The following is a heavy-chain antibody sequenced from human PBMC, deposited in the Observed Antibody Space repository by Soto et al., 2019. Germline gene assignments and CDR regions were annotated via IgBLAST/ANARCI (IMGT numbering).Heavy chain of an antibody. D-gene: IGHD1-26*01. J-gene: IGHJ6*02. CDR1: GFTFSSYW. CDR2: IKQDGSEK. V-gene: IGHV3-7*01. CDR3: ARRVGATRGGYYYGMDV. Sequence: GSLRLSCAASGFTFSSYWMSWVRQAPGQGLEWVANIKQDGSEKYYVDSVKGRFTISRDNAKNSLYLQMNSLRAEDTAVYYCARRVGATRGGYYYGMDVWGQGTTVTV.